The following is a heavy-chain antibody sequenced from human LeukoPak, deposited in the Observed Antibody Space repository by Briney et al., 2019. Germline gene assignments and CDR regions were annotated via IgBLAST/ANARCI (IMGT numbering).Heavy chain of an antibody. Sequence: PSETLSLTCTVSGGSISTGGYYWSWIRQPPGKGLECIGYFYHGGITYYNPSLKSRVIISIDRSKNQFSLKLSSVTAADTALYHCARFTDFAVVPPAPISGREVSVNTFDIWGQGTMVTVSS. CDR1: GGSISTGGYY. V-gene: IGHV4-30-2*01. CDR3: ARFTDFAVVPPAPISGREVSVNTFDI. J-gene: IGHJ3*02. D-gene: IGHD2-2*01. CDR2: FYHGGIT.